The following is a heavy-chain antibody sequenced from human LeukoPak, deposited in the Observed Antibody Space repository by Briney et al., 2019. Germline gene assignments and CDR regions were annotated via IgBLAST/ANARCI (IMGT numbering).Heavy chain of an antibody. CDR1: GFTFSSYV. J-gene: IGHJ4*02. V-gene: IGHV3-23*01. D-gene: IGHD4-17*01. CDR3: AKARTVTTSVHGDY. Sequence: GGSLRLSCAASGFTFSSYVMSWVRQAPGKGLEWVSAISGSGGSTYYAVSVKGRFTISRDKSKNTLSLQMNSLRAEDTAVYYCAKARTVTTSVHGDYWGQGTLVTVSS. CDR2: ISGSGGST.